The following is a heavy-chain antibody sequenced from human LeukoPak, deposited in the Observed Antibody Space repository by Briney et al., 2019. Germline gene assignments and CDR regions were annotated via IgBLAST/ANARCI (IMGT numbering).Heavy chain of an antibody. D-gene: IGHD3-22*01. CDR2: IIPIFTTT. V-gene: IGHV1-69*06. CDR3: AQDVLDYYDRSKHVT. CDR1: GGTFSNYA. J-gene: IGHJ5*02. Sequence: ASVKVSCKASGGTFSNYAISWVRQAPGQGLEWMGGIIPIFTTTNYAQKFQGRVTITADKSTNAAYMELSSLRSEDTAVYYCAQDVLDYYDRSKHVTWGQGTRVTVSS.